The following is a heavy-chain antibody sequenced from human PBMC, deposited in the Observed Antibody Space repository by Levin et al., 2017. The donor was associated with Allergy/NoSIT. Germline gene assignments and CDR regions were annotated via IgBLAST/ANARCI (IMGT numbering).Heavy chain of an antibody. CDR3: AKDISEHTGHLTTVTYFLDY. D-gene: IGHD4-17*01. Sequence: GGSLRLSCTASGFTFSNYAMSWVRQAPGKGLEWVSGIIFSGDSTYYADSVKGRFTISRDNPKNTLYLHMNSLRAEDTAVYYCAKDISEHTGHLTTVTYFLDYWGQGTLVTVSS. J-gene: IGHJ4*02. V-gene: IGHV3-23*01. CDR2: IIFSGDST. CDR1: GFTFSNYA.